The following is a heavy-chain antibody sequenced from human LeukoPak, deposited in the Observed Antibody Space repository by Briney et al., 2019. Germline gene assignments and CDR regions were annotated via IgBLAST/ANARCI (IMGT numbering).Heavy chain of an antibody. CDR1: GYTFTGYY. V-gene: IGHV1-69*13. CDR3: ARDLPDGADY. Sequence: GASVKVSCKASGYTFTGYYMHWVRQAPGQGLEWMGGIIPIFGTANYAQKFQGRVTITADESTSTAYMELSSLRSEDTAVYYCARDLPDGADYWGQGTLVTVSS. J-gene: IGHJ4*02. D-gene: IGHD1-14*01. CDR2: IIPIFGTA.